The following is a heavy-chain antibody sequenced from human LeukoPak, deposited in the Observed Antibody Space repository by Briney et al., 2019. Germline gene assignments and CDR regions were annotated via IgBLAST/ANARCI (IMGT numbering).Heavy chain of an antibody. CDR2: IFTSGRT. D-gene: IGHD1-26*01. CDR3: ARGGSYRPFDY. V-gene: IGHV4-61*02. CDR1: GGSISSGTFY. J-gene: IGHJ4*02. Sequence: SETLSLTCTVSGGSISSGTFYWSWIRQPAGMGLEWIGRIFTSGRTDYNPSLKSRVTISVDTSKNQFSLKLSSVTAADTAVYYCARGGSYRPFDYWGQGTLVTVSS.